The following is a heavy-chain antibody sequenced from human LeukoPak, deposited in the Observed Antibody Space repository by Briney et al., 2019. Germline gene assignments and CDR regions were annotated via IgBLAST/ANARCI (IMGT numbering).Heavy chain of an antibody. Sequence: SETLSLTYTVSGGSISSYYWSWIRQPPGKGLEWIGYIYYSGSTNYNPSLKSRVTISVDTSKNQFSLKLSSVTAADTAVYYCARGNWNYQHDWKFDPWGQGTLVTVSS. J-gene: IGHJ5*02. V-gene: IGHV4-59*01. CDR3: ARGNWNYQHDWKFDP. CDR2: IYYSGST. CDR1: GGSISSYY. D-gene: IGHD1-7*01.